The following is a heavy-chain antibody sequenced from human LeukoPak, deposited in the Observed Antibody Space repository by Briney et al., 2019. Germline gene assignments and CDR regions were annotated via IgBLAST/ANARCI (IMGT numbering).Heavy chain of an antibody. V-gene: IGHV7-4-1*02. CDR3: ARTREEQWLVHDDAFDI. CDR1: GYTFTNHS. Sequence: ASVKVSCKASGYTFTNHSINWVRQAPGQGLEYMGWIDTNTGNPTYAQGFTGRFVFSLDTSVSTAYLQISSLKAEDTAVYYCARTREEQWLVHDDAFDIWGQGTMVTVSS. CDR2: IDTNTGNP. D-gene: IGHD6-19*01. J-gene: IGHJ3*02.